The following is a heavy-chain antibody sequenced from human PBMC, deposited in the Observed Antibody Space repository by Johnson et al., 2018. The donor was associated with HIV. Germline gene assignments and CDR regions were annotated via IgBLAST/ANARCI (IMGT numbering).Heavy chain of an antibody. D-gene: IGHD1-1*01. Sequence: QVQLVESGGGVVQPGGSLRLSCAASGFTFSSYGMHWVRQAPGKGLEWVAFIRYDGSNKYYADSVKGRFTISRDNSKNTLYLQMNSLRAEDTAVYYCATVWRNEGRHAFDIWGQGTMVTVSS. CDR3: ATVWRNEGRHAFDI. CDR1: GFTFSSYG. CDR2: IRYDGSNK. J-gene: IGHJ3*02. V-gene: IGHV3-30*02.